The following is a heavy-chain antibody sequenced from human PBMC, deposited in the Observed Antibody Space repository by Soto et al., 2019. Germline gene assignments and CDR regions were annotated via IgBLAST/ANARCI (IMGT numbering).Heavy chain of an antibody. CDR3: AKSTGVLALTGGAFDI. D-gene: IGHD3-9*01. CDR1: GFRFSRYA. J-gene: IGHJ3*02. V-gene: IGHV3-23*01. Sequence: QLLESGGGLAQPGGSLRLSCAASGFRFSRYAMSWVRQPPGKGLERVSTISGSGAASYDADSVKGRFILSRAHSKTPCRLQRHSLRADDTAVYYCAKSTGVLALTGGAFDIWGQGTVVSVAS. CDR2: ISGSGAAS.